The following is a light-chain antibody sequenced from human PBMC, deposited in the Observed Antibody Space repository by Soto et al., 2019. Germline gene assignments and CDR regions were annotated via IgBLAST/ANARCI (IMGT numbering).Light chain of an antibody. Sequence: EIVLAQSPGTLSLSPGERATLSCRASQTVSSNLAWYQKKPGQAPRLXXYGASTRATGIPARFSGSGSGTELTLTISSLQPEDFAAYYCQQYNNWPPITFGQGTKVDIK. J-gene: IGKJ1*01. CDR3: QQYNNWPPIT. V-gene: IGKV3-15*01. CDR2: GAS. CDR1: QTVSSN.